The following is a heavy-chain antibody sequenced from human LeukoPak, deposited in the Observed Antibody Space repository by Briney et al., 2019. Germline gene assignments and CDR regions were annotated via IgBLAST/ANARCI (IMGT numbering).Heavy chain of an antibody. J-gene: IGHJ4*02. CDR1: GGSISSSSYY. CDR2: IYYSGST. CDR3: ASAVLRFLELDY. D-gene: IGHD3-3*01. Sequence: SETLSLTCTVSGGSISSSSYYWGWIRQPPGKGLEWLGSIYYSGSTYYNPSLKSRVTISVDTSKNQFSLKLSSVTAADTAVHYCASAVLRFLELDYWGQGTLVTVSS. V-gene: IGHV4-39*01.